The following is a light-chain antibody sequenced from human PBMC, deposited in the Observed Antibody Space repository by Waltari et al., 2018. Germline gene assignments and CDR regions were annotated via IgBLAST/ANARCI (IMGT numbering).Light chain of an antibody. CDR2: DAS. Sequence: DIQLTQSPSSLSAAVGDRVTITCQATQDITTSLSWFQQKPGKAPQLLIYDASSLQAGVPSRFSGTGSGTSFSFTITSLQPEDSATYYCQHYHSLPYTFGRRTKLQIK. CDR3: QHYHSLPYT. CDR1: QDITTS. J-gene: IGKJ2*01. V-gene: IGKV1-33*01.